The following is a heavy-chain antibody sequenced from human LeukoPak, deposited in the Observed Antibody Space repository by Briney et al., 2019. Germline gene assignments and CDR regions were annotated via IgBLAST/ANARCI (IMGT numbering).Heavy chain of an antibody. CDR1: GESFSGYN. D-gene: IGHD1-1*01. V-gene: IGHV4-34*10. CDR3: ARSLSFAGEFDY. CDR2: IDHSGST. J-gene: IGHJ4*02. Sequence: SETLSLTCAVYGESFSGYNWTWVRQSPGKGLEWIGEIDHSGSTNYSPSLKSRVTMSFDTSKNQFSLKVTSVTAADTAVYFCARSLSFAGEFDYWGQGILVSVS.